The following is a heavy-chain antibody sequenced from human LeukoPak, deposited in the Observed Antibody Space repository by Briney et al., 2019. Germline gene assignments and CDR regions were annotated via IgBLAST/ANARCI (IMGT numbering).Heavy chain of an antibody. CDR3: ARSGGSNQPYDY. Sequence: GGSLRLSCAASGFIFSSHCMHWVRRAPGKGLIWISRISTDGSSTTYADSVKGRFTVSRDNAKNTLYLQMNSLRAEDTAVYFCARSGGSNQPYDYWGQGILVTVSS. J-gene: IGHJ4*02. CDR2: ISTDGSST. D-gene: IGHD1-26*01. V-gene: IGHV3-74*01. CDR1: GFIFSSHC.